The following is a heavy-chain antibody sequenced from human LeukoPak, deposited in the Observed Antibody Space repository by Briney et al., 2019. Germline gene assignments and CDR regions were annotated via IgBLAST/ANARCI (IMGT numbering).Heavy chain of an antibody. CDR3: ARRKDTATDY. Sequence: PSETLSLTCAVYGGSFSPYYWSWIRQPPGKGLEWIGEINHSGSTNYNPSLKSRVTISVDTSKNQFSLKLSSVTAADTAVYYCARRKDTATDYWGQGTLVTVSS. D-gene: IGHD5-18*01. CDR1: GGSFSPYY. CDR2: INHSGST. J-gene: IGHJ4*02. V-gene: IGHV4-34*01.